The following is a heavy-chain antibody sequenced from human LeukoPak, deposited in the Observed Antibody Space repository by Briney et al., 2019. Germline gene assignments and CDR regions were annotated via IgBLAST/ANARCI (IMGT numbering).Heavy chain of an antibody. CDR2: IIPIFGTA. CDR3: ATRAVAGTYYYYYMDV. D-gene: IGHD6-19*01. V-gene: IGHV1-69*13. CDR1: GYTFSNYN. J-gene: IGHJ6*03. Sequence: SVKVSCKASGYTFSNYNIHWLRQAPGQGLEWMGGIIPIFGTANYAQKFQGRVTITADESTSTAYMELSSLRSEDTAVYYCATRAVAGTYYYYYMDVWGKGTTVTISS.